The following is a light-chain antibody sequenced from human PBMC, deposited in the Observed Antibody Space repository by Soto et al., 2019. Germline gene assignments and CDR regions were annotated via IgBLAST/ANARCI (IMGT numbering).Light chain of an antibody. V-gene: IGKV3-20*01. CDR1: QSVSSTY. J-gene: IGKJ4*01. Sequence: EMVLTQSPGTLSLSPGERATLSCRASQSVSSTYLAWYQQKPGQAPRLLIYDASNRATGIPDRLSGSGSGTDFTLTISRLEPEDFAVSYCQQYGSSPLTFGGATTVEIK. CDR2: DAS. CDR3: QQYGSSPLT.